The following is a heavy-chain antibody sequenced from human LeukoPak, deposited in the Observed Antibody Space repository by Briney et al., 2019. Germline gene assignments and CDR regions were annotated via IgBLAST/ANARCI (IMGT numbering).Heavy chain of an antibody. J-gene: IGHJ4*02. V-gene: IGHV4-59*08. CDR1: GGSFSGYY. CDR3: ARRGGVVVPAATKRGSYFDY. D-gene: IGHD2-2*01. Sequence: TSETLSLTCAVYGGSFSGYYWSWIRQPPGKGLEWIGYIYYSGSTNYNPSLKSRVTISVDTSKNQFSLKLSSVTAADTAVYYCARRGGVVVPAATKRGSYFDYWGQGTLVTVSS. CDR2: IYYSGST.